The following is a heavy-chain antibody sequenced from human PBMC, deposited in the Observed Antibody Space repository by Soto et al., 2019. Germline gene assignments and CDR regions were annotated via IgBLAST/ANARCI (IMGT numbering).Heavy chain of an antibody. CDR2: IRIRRYGETA. CDR1: GFAFVYHF. CDR3: TSAPVRCSGGSCYSADA. V-gene: IGHV3-49*04. D-gene: IGHD2-15*01. J-gene: IGHJ5*02. Sequence: GSLRLSCTASGFAFVYHFINWVRQAPGKGLEWLGVIRIRRYGETAEYDESVKARFSVSRDDSKSIASLKMNNLQPEDQGVYSCTSAPVRCSGGSCYSADAWGRGTLVTFSS.